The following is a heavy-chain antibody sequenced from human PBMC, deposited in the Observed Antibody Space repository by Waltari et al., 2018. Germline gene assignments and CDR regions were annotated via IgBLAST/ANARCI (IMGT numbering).Heavy chain of an antibody. Sequence: QVQLQQWGAGLLKASETVSLTCAVHGGSFSGYYWSWIRQPPGKGLEWVGTINHSGSTNYNPSLKSRVTISADTSKNQFSLKLSSVTAADTAVYYCAREIAAAGLAYWGQGTLVTVSS. V-gene: IGHV4-34*01. D-gene: IGHD6-13*01. CDR1: GGSFSGYY. CDR2: INHSGST. CDR3: AREIAAAGLAY. J-gene: IGHJ4*02.